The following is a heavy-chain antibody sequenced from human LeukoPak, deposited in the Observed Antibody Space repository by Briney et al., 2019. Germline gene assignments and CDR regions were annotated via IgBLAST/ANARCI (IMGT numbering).Heavy chain of an antibody. CDR2: IFYSGST. CDR1: GGSISSSSYF. D-gene: IGHD3-10*01. CDR3: ARGGSGRTQDDLFDI. Sequence: SETLSLTCTVSGGSISSSSYFWGWIRQPPGKGLEWIGSIFYSGSTYYNPSLNSRVTISIDTSKNQFSLRLSSVTAADTAVYYCARGGSGRTQDDLFDIWGRGTMVTVSS. J-gene: IGHJ3*02. V-gene: IGHV4-39*01.